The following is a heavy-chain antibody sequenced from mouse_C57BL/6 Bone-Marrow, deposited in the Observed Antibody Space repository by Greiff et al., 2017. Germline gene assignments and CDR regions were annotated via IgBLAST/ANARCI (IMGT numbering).Heavy chain of an antibody. V-gene: IGHV5-9-1*02. CDR1: GFTFSSYA. CDR3: TRRGLWPHYYAMDY. CDR2: ISSGGDYI. J-gene: IGHJ4*01. D-gene: IGHD1-1*02. Sequence: EVQRVESGEGLVKPGGSLKLSCAASGFTFSSYAMSWVRQTPEKRLEWVAYISSGGDYIYYADTVKGRFTSSRDNARNTLYLQMSSLKSEDTAMYYCTRRGLWPHYYAMDYWGQGTSVTVSS.